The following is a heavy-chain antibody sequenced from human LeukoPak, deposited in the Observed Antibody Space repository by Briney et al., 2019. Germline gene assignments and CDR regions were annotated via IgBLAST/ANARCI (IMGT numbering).Heavy chain of an antibody. CDR1: GFTFSNYW. Sequence: GGSLRLSCAVSGFTFSNYWMSWVRQAPGKGLEWVANIKQDGSEKYYVDSVKGRFTISRDNAKNSLYLQMNSLRAGDTAVYYCARDGSWGQGTTVTVSS. V-gene: IGHV3-7*01. CDR2: IKQDGSEK. J-gene: IGHJ6*02. CDR3: ARDGS.